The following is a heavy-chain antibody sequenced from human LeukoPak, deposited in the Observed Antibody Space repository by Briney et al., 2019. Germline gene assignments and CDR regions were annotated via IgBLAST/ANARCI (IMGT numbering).Heavy chain of an antibody. V-gene: IGHV4-39*01. D-gene: IGHD3/OR15-3a*01. J-gene: IGHJ4*02. CDR1: GGSISSSSYY. CDR3: ARQTGSGLFILP. Sequence: SETLSLTCTVSGGSISSSSYYWGWIRQPPGKGLERIGSIYYSGSTYYNPSLKSRVTISVDTSKNQFSLKLSSVTAVDTAVYYCARQTGSGLFILPGGQGTLVTVSS. CDR2: IYYSGST.